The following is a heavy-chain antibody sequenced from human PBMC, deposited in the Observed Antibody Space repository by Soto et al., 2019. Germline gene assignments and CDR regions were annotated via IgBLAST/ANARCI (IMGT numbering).Heavy chain of an antibody. V-gene: IGHV1-69*13. Sequence: ASVKVSCKASGYSSTNNAISWVRQAPGLGLEWMGGIIPIFCTANYAQNFQGRVTITADESTSTAYMELSSLRSEDTAVYYCAKDPSGDYDSSVYYALNWFDPWGQGTLVTVYS. J-gene: IGHJ5*02. CDR2: IIPIFCTA. CDR3: AKDPSGDYDSSVYYALNWFDP. D-gene: IGHD3-22*01. CDR1: GYSSTNNA.